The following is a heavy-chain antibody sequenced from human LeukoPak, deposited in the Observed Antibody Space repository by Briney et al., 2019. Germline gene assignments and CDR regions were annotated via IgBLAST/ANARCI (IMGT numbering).Heavy chain of an antibody. CDR1: GFTFSRYS. V-gene: IGHV3-21*03. J-gene: IGHJ4*02. D-gene: IGHD1-26*01. Sequence: PGGSLRLSCAASGFTFSRYSMNWVRQAPGKGLEWVSSISSSSSYIYYADSVKGRFTISRDNARNTLYLEMNSLRAEDTAVYYCARVGIGRYSFDSWGQGTLVTVSS. CDR3: ARVGIGRYSFDS. CDR2: ISSSSSYI.